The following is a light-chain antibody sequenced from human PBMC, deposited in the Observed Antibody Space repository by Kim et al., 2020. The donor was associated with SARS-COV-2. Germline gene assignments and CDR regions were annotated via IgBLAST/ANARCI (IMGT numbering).Light chain of an antibody. Sequence: QLVLTQPPSASGTPGQRVTISCSGSSSNIGSNNVYWNQQLPGTAPKLLIYSNNQRPSGVPDRISGSKSGTSASLAISGLRSEDEADYYCAAWDDSLSGGVFGTGNKVTVL. CDR2: SNN. J-gene: IGLJ1*01. CDR1: SSNIGSNN. V-gene: IGLV1-47*02. CDR3: AAWDDSLSGGV.